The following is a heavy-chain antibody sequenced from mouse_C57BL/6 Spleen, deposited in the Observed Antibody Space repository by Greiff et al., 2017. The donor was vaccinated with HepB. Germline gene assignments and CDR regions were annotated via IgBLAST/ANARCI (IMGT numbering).Heavy chain of an antibody. J-gene: IGHJ4*01. V-gene: IGHV1-19*01. D-gene: IGHD3-2*02. CDR3: ARYPIAQATAMDY. Sequence: VQLQQSGPVLVKPGASVKMSCKASGYTFTDYYMNWVKQSHGKSLEWIGVINPYNGGTSYNQKFKGKATLTVDKSSSTAYMELNSLTSEDSAVYYCARYPIAQATAMDYWGQGTSVTVSS. CDR1: GYTFTDYY. CDR2: INPYNGGT.